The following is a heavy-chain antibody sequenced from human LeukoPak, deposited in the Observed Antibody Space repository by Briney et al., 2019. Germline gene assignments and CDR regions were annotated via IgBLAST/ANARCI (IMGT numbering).Heavy chain of an antibody. V-gene: IGHV3-21*01. J-gene: IGHJ5*02. CDR2: ISSSSSYI. CDR3: ARDERVVVVPAAAMRRGWFDP. D-gene: IGHD2-2*01. Sequence: GGSLRLSCAASGFTFSSYSMNWVRQAPGKGLERVSSISSSSSYIYYADSVKGRFTISRDNAKNSLYLQMNSLRAEDTAVYYCARDERVVVVPAAAMRRGWFDPWGQGTLVTVSS. CDR1: GFTFSSYS.